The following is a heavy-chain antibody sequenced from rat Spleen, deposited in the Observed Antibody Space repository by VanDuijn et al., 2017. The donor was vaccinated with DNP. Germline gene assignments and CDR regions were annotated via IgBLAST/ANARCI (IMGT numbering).Heavy chain of an antibody. CDR2: IIYDGSNT. Sequence: EVQLVESGGGLVQPGRSLKLSCTASGFTFSDFNMAWVRQAPKKGLEWVANIIYDGSNTNYRDSVKGRFTISRDNAKRTLYLQMDSLRSEDTATYYCARPDYWGQGVMVTVSS. CDR1: GFTFSDFN. CDR3: ARPDY. J-gene: IGHJ2*01. V-gene: IGHV5S10*01.